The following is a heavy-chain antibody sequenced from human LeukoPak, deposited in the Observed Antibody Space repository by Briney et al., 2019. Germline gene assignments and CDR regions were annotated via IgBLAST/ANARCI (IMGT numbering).Heavy chain of an antibody. D-gene: IGHD2/OR15-2a*01. Sequence: SETLSLTCTVSGGSISSSSYYWGWIRQPPGKGLEWIGSIYYSGSTYYNPSLKSRVTISVDTSKNQFSLKLSSVTAADTAVYYCARLSSNSLFDYWGRGTLVTVSS. CDR3: ARLSSNSLFDY. V-gene: IGHV4-39*01. CDR1: GGSISSSSYY. J-gene: IGHJ4*02. CDR2: IYYSGST.